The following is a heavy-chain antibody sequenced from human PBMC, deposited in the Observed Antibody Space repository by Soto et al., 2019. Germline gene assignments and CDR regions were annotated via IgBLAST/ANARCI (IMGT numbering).Heavy chain of an antibody. Sequence: PGGSLRLSCAASGFTFSSYGMHWVRQAPGKGLEWVAVISYDGSNKYYADSVKGRFTISRDNSKNTLYLQMNSLRAEDTAVYYCAKDSRPYYYYGMDVWGQWTTVTVSS. CDR2: ISYDGSNK. CDR1: GFTFSSYG. V-gene: IGHV3-30*18. CDR3: AKDSRPYYYYGMDV. J-gene: IGHJ6*02.